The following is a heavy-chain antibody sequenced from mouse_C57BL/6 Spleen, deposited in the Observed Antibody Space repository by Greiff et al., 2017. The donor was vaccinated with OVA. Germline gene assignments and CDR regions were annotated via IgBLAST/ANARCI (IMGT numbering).Heavy chain of an antibody. Sequence: EVKLVESGGGLVQPGGSMKLSCVASGFTFSNYWMNWVRQSPEKGLEWVAQIRLKSDNYATHYAESVKGRFTISRDDSKSSVYLQMNNLRAEDTGIYYCTGSESFYYFDYWGQGTTLTVSS. CDR2: IRLKSDNYAT. V-gene: IGHV6-3*01. CDR3: TGSESFYYFDY. CDR1: GFTFSNYW. J-gene: IGHJ2*01.